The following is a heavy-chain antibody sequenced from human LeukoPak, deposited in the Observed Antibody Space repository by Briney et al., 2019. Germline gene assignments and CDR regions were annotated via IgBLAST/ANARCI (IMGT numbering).Heavy chain of an antibody. CDR2: FQYSGNS. J-gene: IGHJ2*01. D-gene: IGHD3-22*01. CDR1: GSSITAFY. V-gene: IGHV4-59*12. Sequence: SETLSLTCNVSGSSITAFYWSWIRQSPGKGLEWIGSFQYSGNSNYNPSLKSRVAMSVDTSKRQLSLKLSSVTAADTAVYYCARELITMIVVATITRFDFDLWGRGTLVTVSS. CDR3: ARELITMIVVATITRFDFDL.